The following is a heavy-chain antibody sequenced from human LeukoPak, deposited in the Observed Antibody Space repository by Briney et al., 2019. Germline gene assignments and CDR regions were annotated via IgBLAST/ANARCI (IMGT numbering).Heavy chain of an antibody. J-gene: IGHJ4*02. CDR2: ISGSGGST. D-gene: IGHD1-1*01. V-gene: IGHV3-23*01. CDR3: ARAKMTTTYYFDY. Sequence: GGSLRLSCAASGFTFSSYAMSWVRQAPGKGLEWVSAISGSGGSTYYADSVKGWFTISRDNSKNTLYLQMNSLRAEDTAVYYCARAKMTTTYYFDYWGQGTLVTVSS. CDR1: GFTFSSYA.